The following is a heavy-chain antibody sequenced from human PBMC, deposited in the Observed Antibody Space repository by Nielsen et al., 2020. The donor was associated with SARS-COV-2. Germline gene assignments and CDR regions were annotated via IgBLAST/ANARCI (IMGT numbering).Heavy chain of an antibody. CDR3: ARAHDGGTYYRYYLDV. Sequence: SQTLSLTRGVSGGSFFGYSCTWIRQSPGKGLEWIGDIDHRGNTHSRSSLESRVSIFRDTSKSQVSLRLSSVAAADTAVYFCARAHDGGTYYRYYLDVWGRGTTVTVSS. CDR2: IDHRGNT. J-gene: IGHJ6*03. CDR1: GGSFFGYS. D-gene: IGHD1-26*01. V-gene: IGHV4-34*01.